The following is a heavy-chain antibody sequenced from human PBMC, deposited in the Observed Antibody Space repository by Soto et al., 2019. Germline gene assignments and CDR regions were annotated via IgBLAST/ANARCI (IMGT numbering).Heavy chain of an antibody. Sequence: QVQLQESGPGLVKPSETLSLTCIVSGGSITSTNLYWGWIRQPPGKGLEWIGNIYYSGSTYYNPSLRSRVTISVDTSKNQVSLNLTSVTAADTAVYFCARHQRYAYTIDYWGQGTLVTVSS. CDR3: ARHQRYAYTIDY. J-gene: IGHJ4*02. V-gene: IGHV4-39*01. D-gene: IGHD4-4*01. CDR2: IYYSGST. CDR1: GGSITSTNLY.